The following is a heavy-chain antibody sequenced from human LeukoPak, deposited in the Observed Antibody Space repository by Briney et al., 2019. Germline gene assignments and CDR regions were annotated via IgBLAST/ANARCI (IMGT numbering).Heavy chain of an antibody. CDR2: ISYDGSNK. D-gene: IGHD2-2*01. CDR1: GFTFSSYG. CDR3: AKDDGYCSSTSCYAGWFDP. Sequence: PGGSLRLSCAASGFTFSSYGMHWVRQAPGKGLEWVAVISYDGSNKYYADSVKGRFTISRDNSKNTLYLQMNSLRAEDTAVYYCAKDDGYCSSTSCYAGWFDPWGQGTLVTVSS. J-gene: IGHJ5*02. V-gene: IGHV3-30*18.